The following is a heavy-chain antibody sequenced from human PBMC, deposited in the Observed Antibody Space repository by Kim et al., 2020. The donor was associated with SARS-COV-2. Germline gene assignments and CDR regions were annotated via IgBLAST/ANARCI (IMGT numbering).Heavy chain of an antibody. D-gene: IGHD3-22*01. CDR3: AKSSSPMMIVDLFYYYGMDV. CDR2: ISGTAGST. Sequence: GGSLRLSCAASGFTFKSYAMNWVRQAPGKRPEWVAGISGTAGSTDYADSAKGRFTVSRDNSKNTLILQMNSLTAEDTALYYCAKSSSPMMIVDLFYYYGMDVGGQGTTVIVSS. V-gene: IGHV3-23*01. J-gene: IGHJ6*02. CDR1: GFTFKSYA.